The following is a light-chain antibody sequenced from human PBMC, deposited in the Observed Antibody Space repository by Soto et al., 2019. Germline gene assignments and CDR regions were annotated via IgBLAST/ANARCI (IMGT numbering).Light chain of an antibody. CDR2: EVS. V-gene: IGLV2-18*02. CDR1: SSDVGSYNR. Sequence: QSAQTQPPSVSGSPGQSVTISCTGTSSDVGSYNRVSWYQQPPGTAPKLMIYEVSNRPSGVPDRFSGSKSGNTASLTISGLQAEDEADYYCSSYTSSSTYVFGTGTKVTVL. J-gene: IGLJ1*01. CDR3: SSYTSSSTYV.